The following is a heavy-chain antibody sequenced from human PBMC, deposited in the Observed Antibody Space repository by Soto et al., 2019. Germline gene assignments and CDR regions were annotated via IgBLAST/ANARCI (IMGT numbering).Heavy chain of an antibody. CDR3: ARAPSSYDILTGYRPNHYYGMDV. D-gene: IGHD3-9*01. V-gene: IGHV4-59*01. J-gene: IGHJ6*02. CDR2: IYYSGST. CDR1: GGSISSYY. Sequence: SETLSLTCTVSGGSISSYYWSWIRQPPGKGLEWIGYIYYSGSTNYNPSLKSRVTISVDPSKNQFSLKLSSVTAADTAVYYCARAPSSYDILTGYRPNHYYGMDVWGQGTTVTVSS.